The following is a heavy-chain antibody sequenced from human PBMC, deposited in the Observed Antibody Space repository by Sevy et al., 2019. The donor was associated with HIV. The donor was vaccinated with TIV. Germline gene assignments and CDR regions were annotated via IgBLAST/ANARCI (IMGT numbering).Heavy chain of an antibody. J-gene: IGHJ4*02. CDR1: GFTFSSYA. V-gene: IGHV3-21*01. Sequence: GGSLRLSCAASGFTFSSYAMNWVHQAPGKGLEWVSSINAISSNIYYADSVKGRFTISRDNAENSLFLQMNSVRAEDTAVYYCARDLFSGGNAVYGYWGQGTLVTVSS. D-gene: IGHD2-15*01. CDR3: ARDLFSGGNAVYGY. CDR2: INAISSNI.